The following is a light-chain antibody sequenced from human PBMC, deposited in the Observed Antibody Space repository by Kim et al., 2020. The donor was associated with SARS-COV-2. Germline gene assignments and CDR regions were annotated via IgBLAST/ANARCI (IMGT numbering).Light chain of an antibody. CDR1: NIGSKS. J-gene: IGLJ3*02. CDR3: QVWDSSSDWV. V-gene: IGLV3-21*04. CDR2: YDS. Sequence: SYELTQPHSVSVAPGKTARITCGGNNIGSKSVHWYQQKPGQAPVLVIYYDSDRPSGIPERFSGSNAGNTATLTISRVEAGDEADYYCQVWDSSSDWVFGGGTQLTVL.